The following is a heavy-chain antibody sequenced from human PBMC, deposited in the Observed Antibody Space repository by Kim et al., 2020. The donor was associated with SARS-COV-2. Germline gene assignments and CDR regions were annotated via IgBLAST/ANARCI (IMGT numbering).Heavy chain of an antibody. CDR3: VRGPFGELSPDAFDI. CDR2: INAGNGNT. J-gene: IGHJ3*02. CDR1: GYTFTSYA. V-gene: IGHV1-3*01. D-gene: IGHD3-10*01. Sequence: ASVKVSCKASGYTFTSYAMHWVRQAPGQRLEWMGWINAGNGNTKYSQKFQGRVTITRDTSASTAYMELSSLRSEDTAVYYRVRGPFGELSPDAFDIWGQGTMVTVSS.